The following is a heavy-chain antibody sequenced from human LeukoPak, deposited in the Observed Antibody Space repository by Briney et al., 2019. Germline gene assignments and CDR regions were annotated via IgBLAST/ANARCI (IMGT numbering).Heavy chain of an antibody. D-gene: IGHD3-3*01. CDR2: ISRSGPT. J-gene: IGHJ4*02. CDR1: GFTFSAYD. CDR3: ARGLFGVINPTDY. V-gene: IGHV3-69-1*01. Sequence: GGSLRLSCTASGFTFSAYDMQWVRQAPGKGLEWVSGISRSGPTYYTDSVKGRFTISRDNAKDSLYLQMNSLRVEDTAVYFRARGLFGVINPTDYWGQGTLVTVSS.